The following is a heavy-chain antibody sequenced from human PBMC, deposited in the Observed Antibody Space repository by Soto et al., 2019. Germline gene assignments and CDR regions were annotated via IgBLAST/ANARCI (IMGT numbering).Heavy chain of an antibody. CDR3: ARHESXSYLFRPFYYVMDF. CDR1: GGSISSSSYY. Sequence: PSETLSLTCTVSGGSISSSSYYWGWCRQHPGKGLEWIGSIYYSGSTYYNPSLKSRVTISVDTSKNQFSLKLSSVTAADTAVYYCARHESXSYLFRPFYYVMDFSGQATTVTVSS. CDR2: IYYSGST. D-gene: IGHD1-26*01. J-gene: IGHJ6*02. V-gene: IGHV4-39*01.